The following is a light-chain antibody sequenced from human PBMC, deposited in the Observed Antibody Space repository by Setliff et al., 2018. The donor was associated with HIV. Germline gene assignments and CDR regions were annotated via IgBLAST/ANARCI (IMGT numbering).Light chain of an antibody. CDR2: QAT. CDR1: SSDIGRHNL. CDR3: CSNTGSNTYI. V-gene: IGLV2-23*01. Sequence: QPASVSGAPGQSITISSAGTSSDIGRHNLVSWYQQYPGKAPKLMIYQATKRPSGVSNLFSGSKSSNAASLTISVLQAEDEADYCCCSNTGSNTYIFGTGTKVTVL. J-gene: IGLJ1*01.